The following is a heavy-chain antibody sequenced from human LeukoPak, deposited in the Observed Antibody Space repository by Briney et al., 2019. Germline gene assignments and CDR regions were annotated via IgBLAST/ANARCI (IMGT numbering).Heavy chain of an antibody. Sequence: PGGSLRLSCAASGFTFSSYGMHWVRQAPGKGLEWVAVIWYDGSNKYYADSVKGRFTISRDNSKNTLYLQMNSLRAEDTAVYYCARDRSRSGIAEHWGQGTLVTVSS. J-gene: IGHJ1*01. CDR1: GFTFSSYG. CDR2: IWYDGSNK. D-gene: IGHD6-13*01. V-gene: IGHV3-33*01. CDR3: ARDRSRSGIAEH.